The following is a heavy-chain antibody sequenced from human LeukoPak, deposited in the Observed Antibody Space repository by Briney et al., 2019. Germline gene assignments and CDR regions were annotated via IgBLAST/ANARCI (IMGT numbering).Heavy chain of an antibody. CDR2: IYPGDSDT. Sequence: GGALEISCQGSGCRFTSYWIGWVRPVPGKGLEGMGIIYPGDSDTRYSPSFQGPVTISADQSISTAYLQWSSLKASDTAMYYCATHSSSWPYFDSWGQGTLVTVSS. J-gene: IGHJ4*02. V-gene: IGHV5-51*01. CDR3: ATHSSSWPYFDS. CDR1: GCRFTSYW. D-gene: IGHD6-13*01.